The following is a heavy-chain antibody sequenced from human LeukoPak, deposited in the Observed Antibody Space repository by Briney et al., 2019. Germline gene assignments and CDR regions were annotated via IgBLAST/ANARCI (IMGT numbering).Heavy chain of an antibody. V-gene: IGHV3-21*01. CDR3: VRGGTYCDSTCKGADY. D-gene: IGHD2/OR15-2a*01. CDR2: IDSSTTRI. J-gene: IGHJ4*02. Sequence: GGSLRLSCAASGFTFRSFSMNWVRQAPGKGLEWVSAIDSSTTRIYYANSVWGRFTISRDNAKNSLDLQMNSLRAEDTAVYYCVRGGTYCDSTCKGADYWGQGTLVAVSS. CDR1: GFTFRSFS.